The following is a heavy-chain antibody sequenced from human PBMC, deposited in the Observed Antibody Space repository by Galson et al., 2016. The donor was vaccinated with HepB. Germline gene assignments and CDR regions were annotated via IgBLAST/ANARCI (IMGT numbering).Heavy chain of an antibody. CDR3: ARERGGSPLPYNVMDV. D-gene: IGHD6-13*01. CDR2: ISAYNGST. Sequence: SVKVSCKASGYTFDRYGVSWVRQAPGQGPEWVGWISAYNGSTNYAQTLQGRVPLTIEKLTNTAYMEVRRLRSDDAAGCYCARERGGSPLPYNVMDVWGQGTTVIVTS. J-gene: IGHJ6*02. V-gene: IGHV1-18*01. CDR1: GYTFDRYG.